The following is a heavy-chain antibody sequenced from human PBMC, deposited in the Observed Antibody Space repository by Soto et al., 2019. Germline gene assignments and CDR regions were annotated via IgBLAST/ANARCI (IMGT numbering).Heavy chain of an antibody. V-gene: IGHV3-23*01. Sequence: AGGALRLSCAASGFTLSSYSISVGRPAPGKGAENVSAIGDSVDIIYHADSVKGRFTISRDNSKNTLYLEMNSLRAEDTAVYFCANSGCGGAGCNLVGWGYFDYWGQGTLVTVSS. J-gene: IGHJ4*02. CDR1: GFTLSSYS. CDR3: ANSGCGGAGCNLVGWGYFDY. D-gene: IGHD2-21*01. CDR2: IGDSVDII.